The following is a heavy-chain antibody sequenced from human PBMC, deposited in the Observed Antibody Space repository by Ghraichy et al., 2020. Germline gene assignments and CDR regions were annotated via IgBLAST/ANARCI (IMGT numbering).Heavy chain of an antibody. J-gene: IGHJ4*02. V-gene: IGHV3-53*01. Sequence: GGSLRLSCAASYFTVSDNYMTWVRQAPGKGLEWVSVIYSGYNIYYADSVKGRFTISRDESKNMVYLHMNSLRAEDTAIYYCAGETHSRERSDHWGQGTLVTVSS. D-gene: IGHD4-23*01. CDR3: AGETHSRERSDH. CDR1: YFTVSDNY. CDR2: IYSGYNI.